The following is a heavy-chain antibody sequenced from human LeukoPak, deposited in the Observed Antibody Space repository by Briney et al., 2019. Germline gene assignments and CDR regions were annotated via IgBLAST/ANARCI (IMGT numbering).Heavy chain of an antibody. D-gene: IGHD3-10*01. CDR1: GGSISNYY. J-gene: IGHJ3*02. CDR2: IYYSGST. CDR3: ARPRGFYYYGSGIDAFDI. Sequence: PSETLSLTCTVSGGSISNYYWSWIRQPPGKGLEWIGYIYYSGSTKYNPSLKSRVTISVDTSKNQFSLKLSSVTAADTAVYYCARPRGFYYYGSGIDAFDIWGQGTMVTVSS. V-gene: IGHV4-59*12.